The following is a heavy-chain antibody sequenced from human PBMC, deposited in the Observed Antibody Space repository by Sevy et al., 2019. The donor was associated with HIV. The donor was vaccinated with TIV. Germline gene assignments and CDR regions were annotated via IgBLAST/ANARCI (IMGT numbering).Heavy chain of an antibody. D-gene: IGHD2-8*01. V-gene: IGHV3-23*01. CDR3: AREGCTKPHDY. Sequence: GSLRLSCAASGFTFSKYSMSLVRQLPGKGLEWVSTLSFGCGEINYADSVKGRFTISRDNSKSSVYLQMNNLRPEDTAVYYCAREGCTKPHDYWGQGTLVTVSS. CDR2: LSFGCGEI. J-gene: IGHJ4*02. CDR1: GFTFSKYS.